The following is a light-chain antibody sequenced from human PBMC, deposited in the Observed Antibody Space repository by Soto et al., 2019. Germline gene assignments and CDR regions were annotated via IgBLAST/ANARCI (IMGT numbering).Light chain of an antibody. V-gene: IGLV2-8*01. CDR1: SSDVGGYNF. J-gene: IGLJ2*01. Sequence: QSALAQPPSASGSPGQSVTISCTGTSSDVGGYNFVSWFQQYPGKAPKLIIFEVTKRPSEVPDRFSGSESGNTASLSVSGLRTEDEADYYCSSYTSSSTLMVFGGGTKVTGL. CDR3: SSYTSSSTLMV. CDR2: EVT.